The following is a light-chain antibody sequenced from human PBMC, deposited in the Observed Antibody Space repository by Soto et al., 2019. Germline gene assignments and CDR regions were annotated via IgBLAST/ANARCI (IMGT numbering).Light chain of an antibody. CDR3: QHYNSYSEA. V-gene: IGKV1-5*03. J-gene: IGKJ1*01. CDR2: KAS. CDR1: QGISSW. Sequence: IQLTQSPSSLSASVGDRVTITCRASQGISSWVAWYQQKPGKAPKLLIYKASTLKSGVPSRFSGSGSGTEFTLTSSSLQPDDFATYYCQHYNSYSEAFGQGTKVDIK.